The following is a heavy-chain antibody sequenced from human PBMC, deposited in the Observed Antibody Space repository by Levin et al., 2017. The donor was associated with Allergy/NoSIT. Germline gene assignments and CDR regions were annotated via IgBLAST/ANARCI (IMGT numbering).Heavy chain of an antibody. J-gene: IGHJ4*02. D-gene: IGHD6-19*01. CDR1: GYSFSTYW. CDR2: IFPDDSDT. CDR3: VRGVSGWRPEY. V-gene: IGHV5-51*01. Sequence: TGGSLRLSCKGSGYSFSTYWIGWVRQMPGKGLEWMGLIFPDDSDTRYSPSFQGQVTVSADKSINTAYLQWSSLKASDTAIYYCVRGVSGWRPEYWGQGTLVTVSS.